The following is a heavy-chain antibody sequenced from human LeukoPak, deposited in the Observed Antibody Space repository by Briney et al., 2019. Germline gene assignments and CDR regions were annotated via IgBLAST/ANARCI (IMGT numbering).Heavy chain of an antibody. CDR3: ARYGEYSSSWYFDY. V-gene: IGHV3-21*01. CDR1: GFTFSSYS. J-gene: IGHJ4*02. Sequence: GGSLRLSCAASGFTFSSYSMNWVRQAPGKGLEWVSSISSSSSYIYYADSVKGRFTISRDNAKNSLYPQMNSLRAEDTAVYYCARYGEYSSSWYFDYWGQGTLVTVSS. D-gene: IGHD6-13*01. CDR2: ISSSSSYI.